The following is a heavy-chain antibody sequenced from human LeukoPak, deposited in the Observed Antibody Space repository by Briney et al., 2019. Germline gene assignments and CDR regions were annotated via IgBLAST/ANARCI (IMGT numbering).Heavy chain of an antibody. J-gene: IGHJ4*02. D-gene: IGHD4-17*01. Sequence: GGSLRLSCAASGFSFSSDWMHWVRQTPGEGLVWVSRIKFDGTITAYADSVKGRFTISRDNAKNSLYLQMNSLRAEDTAVYYCARTPYGDYVNYWGQGTLVTVSS. CDR3: ARTPYGDYVNY. V-gene: IGHV3-74*01. CDR1: GFSFSSDW. CDR2: IKFDGTIT.